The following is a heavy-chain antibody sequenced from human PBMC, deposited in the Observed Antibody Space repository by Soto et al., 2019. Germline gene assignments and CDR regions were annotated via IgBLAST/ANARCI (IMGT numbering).Heavy chain of an antibody. J-gene: IGHJ6*02. CDR2: IGCSGGGT. CDR1: GFPFSDDD. CDR3: VRHVKLTSVTANVVSYYGMDV. Sequence: GGSLRLSCAVSGFPFSDDDMRWVRQAAEKGLAWVSVIGCSGGGTYYADSVKRRFTVSRHNSKNTVYLQMNSLRAEDTSMYYCVRHVKLTSVTANVVSYYGMDVWGRGTPVTVSS. D-gene: IGHD4-4*01. V-gene: IGHV3-23*01.